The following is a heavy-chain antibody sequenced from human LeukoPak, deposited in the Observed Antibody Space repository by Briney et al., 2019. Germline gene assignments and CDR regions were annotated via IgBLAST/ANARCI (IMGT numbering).Heavy chain of an antibody. CDR2: IRSDGNVT. CDR3: AKDHGFWSGFLF. Sequence: GGSLRLSCEASGFPFRSNGMHWVRQAPGKGLEWVAFIRSDGNVTKYLDSIKGRFTISRDNSKNILYLQLNDVRPDDTAVYFCAKDHGFWSGFLFWGQGTLVTVSS. V-gene: IGHV3-30*02. D-gene: IGHD3-3*01. J-gene: IGHJ4*02. CDR1: GFPFRSNG.